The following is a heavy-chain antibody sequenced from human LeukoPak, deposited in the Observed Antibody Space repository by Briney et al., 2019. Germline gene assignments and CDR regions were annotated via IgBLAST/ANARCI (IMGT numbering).Heavy chain of an antibody. CDR3: ARDVKGWLQTFSGAFDI. CDR1: GGSISSSNW. CDR2: IYYSGST. D-gene: IGHD5-24*01. Sequence: PSGTLSLTCAVSGGSISSSNWWSWVRQPPGKGLEWIGYIYYSGSTNYNPSLKSRVTISVDTSKNQFSLKLSSVTAADTAVYYCARDVKGWLQTFSGAFDIWGQGTMVTVSS. J-gene: IGHJ3*02. V-gene: IGHV4-4*02.